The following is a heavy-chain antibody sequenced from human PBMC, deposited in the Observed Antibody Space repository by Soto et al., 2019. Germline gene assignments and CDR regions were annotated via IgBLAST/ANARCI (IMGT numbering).Heavy chain of an antibody. CDR3: AKHAVQEWLRVGYFDL. J-gene: IGHJ2*01. CDR1: GFTFSSYA. CDR2: SSGSGGST. Sequence: EVQLLESGGGLVQPGGSLRLSCAASGFTFSSYAMSWVRQAPGKGLEWVSASSGSGGSTYYADSVKGRFTISRDNSKNTLYLQMNSLRAEDTAVYYCAKHAVQEWLRVGYFDLWGRGTLVTVSS. V-gene: IGHV3-23*01. D-gene: IGHD5-12*01.